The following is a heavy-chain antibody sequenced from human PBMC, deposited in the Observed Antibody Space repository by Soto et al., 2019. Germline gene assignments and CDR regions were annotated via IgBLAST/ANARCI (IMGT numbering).Heavy chain of an antibody. CDR2: MSGSSSTT. J-gene: IGHJ4*02. Sequence: GGSLRLSCATSGLTFSNYAMSWVRQAPGGGLEWVSSMSGSSSTTYYADSVRGRFTISRDRSKNTLYLQMSSLRAEDTALYYCAKNQERELPRVIDFWGQGTLVTVCS. CDR3: AKNQERELPRVIDF. CDR1: GLTFSNYA. D-gene: IGHD1-7*01. V-gene: IGHV3-23*01.